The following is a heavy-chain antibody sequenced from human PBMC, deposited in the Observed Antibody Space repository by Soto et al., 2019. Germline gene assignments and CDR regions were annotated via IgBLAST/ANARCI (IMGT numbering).Heavy chain of an antibody. J-gene: IGHJ3*02. CDR3: AKGGWGTTRAAFEI. V-gene: IGHV3-23*01. D-gene: IGHD3-16*01. CDR2: IGASGGTT. Sequence: ELHLLESGGTLVQPGGSLRLSCAASGFTFSTYAMAWVRQAPGKGLEWVSTIGASGGTTYYADSVKGRFTVSRDNSKNTLFLQMNSLRAEDTALYYCAKGGWGTTRAAFEIGGQGTMVTVSS. CDR1: GFTFSTYA.